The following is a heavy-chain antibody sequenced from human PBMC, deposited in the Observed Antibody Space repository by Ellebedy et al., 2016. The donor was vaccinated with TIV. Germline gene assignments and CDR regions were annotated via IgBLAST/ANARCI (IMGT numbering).Heavy chain of an antibody. CDR3: AKDPYNSGWLRGGD. CDR2: ISGSGGNT. J-gene: IGHJ4*02. D-gene: IGHD6-19*01. CDR1: GFTFTSYA. V-gene: IGHV3-23*01. Sequence: PGGSLRLSCAASGFTFTSYAMSWVRQAPGKGLEWVSAISGSGGNTYYADSVNGRFTISRDNSKNTMYLQMNSLRAEDTAVYYCAKDPYNSGWLRGGDWGQGTLVTGSS.